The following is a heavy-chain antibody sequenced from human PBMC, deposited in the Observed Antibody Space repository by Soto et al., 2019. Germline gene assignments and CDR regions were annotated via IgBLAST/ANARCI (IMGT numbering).Heavy chain of an antibody. J-gene: IGHJ4*02. CDR1: GGSFSGYY. CDR2: INHSGST. Sequence: ASETLSLTCAVYGGSFSGYYWSWIRQPPGKGLEWIGEINHSGSTNYNPSLKSRVTISVDTSKNQFSLKLSSVTAADTAVYYCARFGVEYYFDYWGQGTLVTVSS. D-gene: IGHD3-3*01. V-gene: IGHV4-34*01. CDR3: ARFGVEYYFDY.